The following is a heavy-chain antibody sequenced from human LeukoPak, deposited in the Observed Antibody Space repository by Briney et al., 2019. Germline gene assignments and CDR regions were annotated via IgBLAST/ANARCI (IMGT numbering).Heavy chain of an antibody. CDR1: GFTFRSYG. J-gene: IGHJ4*02. V-gene: IGHV3-33*06. D-gene: IGHD6-13*01. CDR3: AKGIAAAGDS. Sequence: GRSVRLSCSASGFTFRSYGMHWAREARGKGREWGAVIWYDGSNKYYADSVKGRFTISRDNSNTPLYLQMNSLRAEATAVYYCAKGIAAAGDSWGQGTLVTVSS. CDR2: IWYDGSNK.